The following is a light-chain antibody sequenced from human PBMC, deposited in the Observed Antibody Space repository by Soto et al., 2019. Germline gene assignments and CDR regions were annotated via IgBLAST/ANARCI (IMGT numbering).Light chain of an antibody. CDR1: ISSIGSNF. J-gene: IGLJ2*01. V-gene: IGLV1-47*01. Sequence: QSVLTQPPSASGTPGQRVTISCSGSISSIGSNFIYWYQQLPGTAPKLLIYRNNERPSGVPDRFSGSKSGTSASLAISGLRSEDEADYHCAAWDDTLSGVVFGGGTQLTVL. CDR3: AAWDDTLSGVV. CDR2: RNN.